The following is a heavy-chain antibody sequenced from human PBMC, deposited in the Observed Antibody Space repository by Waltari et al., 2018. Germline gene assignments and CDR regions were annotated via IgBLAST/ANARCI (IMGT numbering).Heavy chain of an antibody. Sequence: QVQLQESGPGLVRPSQTLSLTCNVSGDSINSAAFYWHWIRQQPGKALEWIGYIFHTGDTNFNPSLQSRLSMSLDTSTNHFSMKLSSVTVADTAIYYCARRLRITIRSLDYWGQGVLVTVSS. CDR1: GDSINSAAFY. CDR3: ARRLRITIRSLDY. V-gene: IGHV4-31*03. CDR2: IFHTGDT. J-gene: IGHJ4*02. D-gene: IGHD6-13*01.